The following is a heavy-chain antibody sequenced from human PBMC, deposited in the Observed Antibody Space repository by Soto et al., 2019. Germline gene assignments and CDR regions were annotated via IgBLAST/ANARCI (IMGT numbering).Heavy chain of an antibody. Sequence: SETLSLTCTVSGGSISSYYWSWIRQPPGKGLEWIGYIYYSGSTNYSPSLKSRVTISVDTSKNQFSLKLSSVTAADTAVYYCATSGSYPPELNYYYGMDVWGQGTTVTVSS. D-gene: IGHD1-26*01. CDR1: GGSISSYY. CDR2: IYYSGST. V-gene: IGHV4-59*01. J-gene: IGHJ6*02. CDR3: ATSGSYPPELNYYYGMDV.